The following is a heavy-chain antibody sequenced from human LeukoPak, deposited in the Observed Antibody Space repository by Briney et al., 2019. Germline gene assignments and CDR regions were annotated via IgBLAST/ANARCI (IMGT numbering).Heavy chain of an antibody. CDR3: AREKTGYQLPYFDY. Sequence: ASVKVSCKASGYTFTGYYMHWVRQAPGQGLEWMGWINPNSGGTNYAQQVQGRVTMTRDTSISTAYMELSRLRSDDTAVYYCAREKTGYQLPYFDYWGQGTLVTVSS. J-gene: IGHJ4*02. CDR1: GYTFTGYY. CDR2: INPNSGGT. D-gene: IGHD2-2*01. V-gene: IGHV1-2*02.